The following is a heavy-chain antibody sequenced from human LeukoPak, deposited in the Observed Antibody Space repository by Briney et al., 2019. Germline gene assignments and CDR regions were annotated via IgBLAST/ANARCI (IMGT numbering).Heavy chain of an antibody. CDR3: ARGPSITTVSYFQY. CDR2: ISYDGSNT. J-gene: IGHJ4*02. CDR1: GFTFSSYV. D-gene: IGHD1-14*01. V-gene: IGHV3-30*01. Sequence: GGSLRLSCAASGFTFSSYVMHWVRQAPGKGLEWVAVISYDGSNTNYGDSVKGQFTISRDNLKNTLYLQMTSLRAEDTALYYCARGPSITTVSYFQYWGQGTLVTVSS.